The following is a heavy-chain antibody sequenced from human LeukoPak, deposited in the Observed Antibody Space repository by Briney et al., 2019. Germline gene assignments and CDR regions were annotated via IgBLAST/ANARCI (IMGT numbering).Heavy chain of an antibody. V-gene: IGHV5-51*01. CDR2: IYPGDSDP. CDR3: ARAYSYGSGSYYHFDC. D-gene: IGHD3-10*01. CDR1: GYSFPTYW. Sequence: GESLKISCKGSGYSFPTYWIAWVRQMPGKGLEWMGIIYPGDSDPRYSPSFQGQVTISADKSISTAYLQWSCLKASDTAIYYCARAYSYGSGSYYHFDCWGQGALVTVSS. J-gene: IGHJ4*02.